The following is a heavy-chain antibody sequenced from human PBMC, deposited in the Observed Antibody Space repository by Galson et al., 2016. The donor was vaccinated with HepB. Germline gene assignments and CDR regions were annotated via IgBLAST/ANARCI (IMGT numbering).Heavy chain of an antibody. CDR3: ARDYWGFFDY. D-gene: IGHD7-27*01. CDR2: TYYRSEWYN. J-gene: IGHJ4*02. Sequence: CAISGDSVSRISLAWNWIRQSPSRGLEWLGRTYYRSEWYNDYAASVKSRISINPDTSKNQFSLHLNSVTPEDTAVYYCARDYWGFFDYWGQGTLVTVSS. V-gene: IGHV6-1*01. CDR1: GDSVSRISLA.